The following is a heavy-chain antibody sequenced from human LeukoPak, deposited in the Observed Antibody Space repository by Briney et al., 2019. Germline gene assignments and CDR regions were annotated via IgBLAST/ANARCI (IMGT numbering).Heavy chain of an antibody. V-gene: IGHV3-49*04. J-gene: IGHJ4*02. CDR1: GFTFSSYW. Sequence: GGSLRLSCAASGFTFSSYWMSWVRQAPGKGLEWVGFIRSKACGGTTEYAASVKGRFTISRDDSKSIAYLQMNSLKTEDTAVYYCTRDSAGTTHYWGQGTLVTVSS. CDR3: TRDSAGTTHY. CDR2: IRSKACGGTT. D-gene: IGHD1-1*01.